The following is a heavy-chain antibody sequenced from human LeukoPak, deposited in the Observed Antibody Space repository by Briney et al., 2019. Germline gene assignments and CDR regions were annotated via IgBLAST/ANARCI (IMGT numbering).Heavy chain of an antibody. CDR2: ISSSSTYI. CDR3: ARDNDYGFYFDY. J-gene: IGHJ4*02. Sequence: GGSLRPSCVASGFSITGYTVNWVRQGPGKGLQWVSSISSSSTYIYNADSLKGRFTISRDNAKNSLYLQMNSLRAEDTAVYYCARDNDYGFYFDYWGQGILVTVSS. D-gene: IGHD3-10*01. V-gene: IGHV3-21*01. CDR1: GFSITGYT.